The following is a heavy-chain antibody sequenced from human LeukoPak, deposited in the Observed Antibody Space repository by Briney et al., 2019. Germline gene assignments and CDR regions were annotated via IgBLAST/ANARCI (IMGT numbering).Heavy chain of an antibody. Sequence: SETLSLTCGVSGGSISSTNWYSWVRQPPGQGLEWIGEISLSGLTNYNPSLKSRVTMSLDKSKNLLSLTLTSVTAADTAVYYCSRESGAFSPFGYWGQGTLVTVTS. V-gene: IGHV4-4*02. CDR3: SRESGAFSPFGY. CDR1: GGSISSTNW. J-gene: IGHJ4*02. D-gene: IGHD1-26*01. CDR2: ISLSGLT.